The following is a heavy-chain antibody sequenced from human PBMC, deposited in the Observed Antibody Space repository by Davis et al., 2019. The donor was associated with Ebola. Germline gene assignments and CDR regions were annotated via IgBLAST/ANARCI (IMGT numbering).Heavy chain of an antibody. CDR1: GYTITGYY. V-gene: IGHV1-69*02. Sequence: AASVKVSCKASGYTITGYYIHWVRQAPGQGLEWMGRIIPILGIANYAQKFQGRVTITADKSTSTAYMELSSLRSEDTAVYYCAGSILEQYNWFDPWGQGTLVTVSS. J-gene: IGHJ5*02. D-gene: IGHD3-3*01. CDR2: IIPILGIA. CDR3: AGSILEQYNWFDP.